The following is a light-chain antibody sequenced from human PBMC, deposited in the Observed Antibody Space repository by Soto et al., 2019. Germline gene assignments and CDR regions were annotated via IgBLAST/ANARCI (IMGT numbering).Light chain of an antibody. CDR2: AAS. J-gene: IGKJ1*01. V-gene: IGKV3-20*01. CDR1: QSISSNY. Sequence: EIVLTQSPGTLSLSPGERATLSCRASQSISSNYLAWYQQKPGQAPRLLINAASSRATGIPVRFSGSGSGTDFTLTSTRLEPEDVAVYYCQQYGSSPGTFGQGTKVEIK. CDR3: QQYGSSPGT.